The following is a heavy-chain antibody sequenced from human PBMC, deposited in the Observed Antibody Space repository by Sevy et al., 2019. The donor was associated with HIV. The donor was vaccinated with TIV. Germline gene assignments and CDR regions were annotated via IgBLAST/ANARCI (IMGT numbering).Heavy chain of an antibody. CDR3: ARDFTIFGVVSGIDN. V-gene: IGHV3-21*04. CDR2: IRDDSRYI. D-gene: IGHD3-3*01. CDR1: GFTFRTYS. Sequence: GGSLRLSCAASGFTFRTYSMNWVRQAPGKGLEWLSSIRDDSRYIYYSDSAKGRFTISRANAKNLLYLQMNNLRVEDTAIYYCARDFTIFGVVSGIDNWGQGNLVTVSS. J-gene: IGHJ4*02.